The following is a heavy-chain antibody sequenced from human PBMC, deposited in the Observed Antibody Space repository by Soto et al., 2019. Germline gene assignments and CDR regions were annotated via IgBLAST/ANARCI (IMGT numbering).Heavy chain of an antibody. Sequence: RLLESGGGLAQPGESLRLSCAASGFTFSTYTMTWVRQAPGKGLEWVSSIGASGGSTFYADSVKGRFTISRDNSKNTLYLQMNSLRPEDTAVYYCAHGQRSYVYWGQGALVTVSS. CDR3: AHGQRSYVY. CDR2: IGASGGST. CDR1: GFTFSTYT. J-gene: IGHJ4*02. D-gene: IGHD1-26*01. V-gene: IGHV3-23*01.